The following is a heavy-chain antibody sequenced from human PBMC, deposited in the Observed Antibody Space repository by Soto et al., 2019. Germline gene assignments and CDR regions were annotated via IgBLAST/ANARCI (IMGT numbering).Heavy chain of an antibody. V-gene: IGHV4-31*03. CDR1: GGSVSSGGYY. CDR2: SYYSASP. CDR3: AREVWNSHDFDY. D-gene: IGHD1-7*01. Sequence: SETLSLTCNVSGGSVSSGGYYWSWIRQHPGKGLEWIGYSYYSASPYYNPSLKSRPTISVDTSKNQFSLRLTSVTAADTAVYYCAREVWNSHDFDYWGPGTLVTVSS. J-gene: IGHJ4*02.